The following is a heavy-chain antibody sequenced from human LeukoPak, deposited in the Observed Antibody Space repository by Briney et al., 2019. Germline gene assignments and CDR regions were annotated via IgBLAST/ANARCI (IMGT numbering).Heavy chain of an antibody. CDR3: ARLVRYHDY. CDR2: TYYSGST. V-gene: IGHV4-59*01. D-gene: IGHD3-9*01. J-gene: IGHJ4*02. CDR1: GGSISSYY. Sequence: SETLSLTCTVSGGSISSYYWSWIRQPPGKGLEWIGYTYYSGSTNYNPSLKSRVTISVDTSKNQFSLKLSSVTAADTAVYYCARLVRYHDYWGQGTLVTVSS.